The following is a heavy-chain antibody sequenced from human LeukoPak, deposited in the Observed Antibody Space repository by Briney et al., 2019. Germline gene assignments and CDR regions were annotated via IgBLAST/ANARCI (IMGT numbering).Heavy chain of an antibody. Sequence: GGSLRLSCAASGFTCSDYAMNWVRQAPGKGLEWASGINWNGGSTGYADSVKGRFTISRDNAKNSLYLQMNSLRAEDAALYYCARDQGIAAAYGAFDIWGQGTMVTVSS. J-gene: IGHJ3*02. CDR1: GFTCSDYA. CDR2: INWNGGST. V-gene: IGHV3-20*04. CDR3: ARDQGIAAAYGAFDI. D-gene: IGHD6-13*01.